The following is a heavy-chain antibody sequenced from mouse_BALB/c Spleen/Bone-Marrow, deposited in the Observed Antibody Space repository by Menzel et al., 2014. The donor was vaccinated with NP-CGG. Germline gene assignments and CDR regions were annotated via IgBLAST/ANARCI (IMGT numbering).Heavy chain of an antibody. V-gene: IGHV1-37*01. CDR3: GRYGYDAMDF. Sequence: EVQLQQSGPELVKPGASVKLSCRASGFSFXDYFINWAKQSHGKSLEWIGRIHPYNGDTFYNQKFKVKATLTVDKSSNTARMELLSLTSEDSAVYYCGRYGYDAMDFWGQGTSVTVSS. CDR1: GFSFXDYF. CDR2: IHPYNGDT. J-gene: IGHJ4*01. D-gene: IGHD1-1*02.